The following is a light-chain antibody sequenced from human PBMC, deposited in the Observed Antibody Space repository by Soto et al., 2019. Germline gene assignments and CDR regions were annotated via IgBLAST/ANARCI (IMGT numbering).Light chain of an antibody. CDR3: QQSYSGPPT. CDR1: QTTSIY. CDR2: AAS. Sequence: DVQLTQSPSSLSASLGDGVTITCRASQTTSIYLNWYQQRPGKAPKLLIYAASNLQSGVPSRFSGSGSGTDFTLTISSVQPEDFGTYYCQQSYSGPPTFGQGTKVEMK. V-gene: IGKV1-39*01. J-gene: IGKJ1*01.